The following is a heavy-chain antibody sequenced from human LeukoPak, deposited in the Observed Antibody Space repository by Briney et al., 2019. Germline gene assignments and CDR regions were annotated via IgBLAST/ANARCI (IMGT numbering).Heavy chain of an antibody. CDR1: GFTFSSYA. D-gene: IGHD6-19*01. CDR2: ISYDGSNK. Sequence: GRSLRLSCAASGFTFSSYAMHWVRQPPGKGLEWVAVISYDGSNKYYADSVKGRFTISRDNSKNTLYLQMNSLRAGDTAVYYCARDLYSSGWYGVDYWGQGTLVTVSS. V-gene: IGHV3-30*04. CDR3: ARDLYSSGWYGVDY. J-gene: IGHJ4*02.